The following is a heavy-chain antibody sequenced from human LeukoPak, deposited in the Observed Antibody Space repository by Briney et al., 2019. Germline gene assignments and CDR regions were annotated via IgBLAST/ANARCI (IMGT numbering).Heavy chain of an antibody. CDR3: ARRAYSSGWYGIDY. D-gene: IGHD6-19*01. CDR2: IYYSGST. J-gene: IGHJ4*02. Sequence: SETLSLTCAVYGGSFSSYYWSWIRQPPGKGLEWIGYIYYSGSTNYNPSLKSRVTISVDTSKNQFSLKLSSVTAADTAVYYCARRAYSSGWYGIDYWGQGTLVTVSS. CDR1: GGSFSSYY. V-gene: IGHV4-59*01.